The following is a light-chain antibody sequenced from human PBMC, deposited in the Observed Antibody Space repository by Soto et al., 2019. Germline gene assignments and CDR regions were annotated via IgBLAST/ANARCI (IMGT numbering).Light chain of an antibody. J-gene: IGLJ1*01. CDR3: CSLTPSQTYV. Sequence: QSALTQPAPVSGSPGQSITISCTGTSSDIGHYDYVSWYQQHPGKAPKLMIYHVTYRPSGVSNRYSGSKSGNSASLTISGLQADDEADYYCCSLTPSQTYVFGSGTKVTVL. V-gene: IGLV2-14*03. CDR2: HVT. CDR1: SSDIGHYDY.